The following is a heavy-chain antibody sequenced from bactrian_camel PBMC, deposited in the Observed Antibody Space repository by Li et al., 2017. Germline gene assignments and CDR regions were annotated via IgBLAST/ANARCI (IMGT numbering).Heavy chain of an antibody. Sequence: QVQLVESGGGTVQAGGSLRLSCAASGYAFGSYCMGWFRQAPGQKREGVASIESDGTAKYAASVKGRFTVSRDNAKNTLYLQMSSLKPEDTAMYYCARGPVVYNIFEASEYNYWGQGTQVTVS. J-gene: IGHJ4*01. D-gene: IGHD2*01. CDR2: IESDGTA. CDR3: ARGPVVYNIFEASEYNY. CDR1: GYAFGSYC. V-gene: IGHV3S55*01.